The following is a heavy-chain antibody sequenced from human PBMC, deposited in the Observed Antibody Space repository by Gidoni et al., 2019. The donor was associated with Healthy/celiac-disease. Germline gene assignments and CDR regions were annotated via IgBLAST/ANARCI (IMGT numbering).Heavy chain of an antibody. CDR1: GYTFTSYY. J-gene: IGHJ3*02. Sequence: QVQLVQSGAEVKKPGASVKVSCKASGYTFTSYYLHWVRQAPGQGLEWMGIINPSGGSTSYAQKFQGRVTMTRDTSTSTVYMELSSLRSEDTAVYYCARIAARLGAFDIWGQGTMVTVSS. CDR2: INPSGGST. D-gene: IGHD6-6*01. CDR3: ARIAARLGAFDI. V-gene: IGHV1-46*01.